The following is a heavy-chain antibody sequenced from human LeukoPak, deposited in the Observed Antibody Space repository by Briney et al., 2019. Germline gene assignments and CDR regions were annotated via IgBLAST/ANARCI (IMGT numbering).Heavy chain of an antibody. J-gene: IGHJ4*02. CDR1: GFTFSDSV. CDR2: IKGKANNYAT. D-gene: IGHD3-9*01. V-gene: IGHV3-73*01. CDR3: MKVGAGYHFDC. Sequence: TGGSLRLSCAASGFTFSDSVMHWVRQASGKGLEWLGRIKGKANNYATVYAASLKGRYTISRDDSKNTAYLQMNSLKIEDTAVYYCMKVGAGYHFDCWGQGTLVTVSS.